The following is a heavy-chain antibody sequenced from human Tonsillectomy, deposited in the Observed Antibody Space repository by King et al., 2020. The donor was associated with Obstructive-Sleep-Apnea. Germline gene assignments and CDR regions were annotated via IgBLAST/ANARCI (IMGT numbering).Heavy chain of an antibody. J-gene: IGHJ3*01. D-gene: IGHD4-11*01. CDR2: INCDSITM. Sequence: VQLVESGGGLGQPGGCLILSCEAIGFIFSRYSMNWNRQAPGKGRQRVSVINCDSITMYYAESLQGRFTISRDNARNSLYLQMNNLRVEDTAVYYCVRDLHWAFDVWGQGTMVTVSS. V-gene: IGHV3-48*01. CDR3: VRDLHWAFDV. CDR1: GFIFSRYS.